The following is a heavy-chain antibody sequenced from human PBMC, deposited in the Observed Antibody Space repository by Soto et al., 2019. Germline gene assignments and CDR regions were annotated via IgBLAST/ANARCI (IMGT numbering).Heavy chain of an antibody. CDR2: TSAFYGNS. V-gene: IGHV1-18*04. J-gene: IGHJ4*02. CDR3: ARLVVAGSPLDY. Sequence: QVHLVQSAAEVKKPGASVTVSCKASGYPFSSYGITWVRQAPGQGLEWMGWTSAFYGNSTYSEKFQGRVTMTIDTSTTTAYMDLTSLKSDDTAVYCCARLVVAGSPLDYWGQGTLVTVSS. D-gene: IGHD2-15*01. CDR1: GYPFSSYG.